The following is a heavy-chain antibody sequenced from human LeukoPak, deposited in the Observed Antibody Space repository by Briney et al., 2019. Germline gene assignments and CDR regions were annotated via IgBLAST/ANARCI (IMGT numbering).Heavy chain of an antibody. V-gene: IGHV1-46*01. J-gene: IGHJ5*02. Sequence: GSSVKVSCKASGGTFSSYAISWVRQAPGQGLEWMGIINPSGGSTSYAQKFQGRVTMTRDTSTSTVYMELSSLRSEDTAVYYCARERYSSRNWFDPWGQGTLVTVSS. CDR1: GGTFSSYA. D-gene: IGHD6-13*01. CDR3: ARERYSSRNWFDP. CDR2: INPSGGST.